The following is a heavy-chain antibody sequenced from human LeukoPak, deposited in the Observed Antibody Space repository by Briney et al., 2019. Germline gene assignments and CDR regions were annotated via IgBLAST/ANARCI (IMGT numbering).Heavy chain of an antibody. CDR2: IKQDGSEK. CDR1: GFTFSSYW. J-gene: IGHJ4*02. D-gene: IGHD6-19*01. Sequence: GGSLRLSCAASGFTFSSYWMSWVRQAPGKGLEWVANIKQDGSEKYYVDSVKGRFTIFRDNAKNSLYLQMNSLRAGDTAVYYCAKFSSGWYYFDYWGQGTLVTVSS. V-gene: IGHV3-7*01. CDR3: AKFSSGWYYFDY.